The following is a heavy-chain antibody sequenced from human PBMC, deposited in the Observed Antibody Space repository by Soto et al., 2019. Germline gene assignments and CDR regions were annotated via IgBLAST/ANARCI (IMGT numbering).Heavy chain of an antibody. CDR1: GFTFDDYA. Sequence: EVQLVESGGGLVQPGGSLRLSCAASGFTFDDYAIHWDRQAPGKGLEWVSGISWNGAATGYMNSVKGRFSISRDNTKNTLYLHMNSLRSEDTAVYYCAYLSLYGSGFDCWGQGTLVTVSS. D-gene: IGHD3-10*01. CDR3: AYLSLYGSGFDC. J-gene: IGHJ4*02. CDR2: ISWNGAAT. V-gene: IGHV3-9*01.